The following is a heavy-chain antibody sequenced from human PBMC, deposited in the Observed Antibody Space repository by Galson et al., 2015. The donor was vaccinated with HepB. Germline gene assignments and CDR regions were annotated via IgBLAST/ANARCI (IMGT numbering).Heavy chain of an antibody. Sequence: LRLSCAASGFTFSSYGMHWVRQAPGKGLEWVAVISYDGSNKYYADSVRGRFTISRDNSKNTLYLQMNSLRAEDTAVYYCAKDKGIAVAGYFDYWGQGTLVTVSS. J-gene: IGHJ4*02. CDR1: GFTFSSYG. D-gene: IGHD6-19*01. CDR3: AKDKGIAVAGYFDY. V-gene: IGHV3-30*18. CDR2: ISYDGSNK.